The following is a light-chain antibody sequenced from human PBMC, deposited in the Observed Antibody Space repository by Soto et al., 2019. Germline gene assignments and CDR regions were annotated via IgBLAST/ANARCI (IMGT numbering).Light chain of an antibody. CDR3: AAWDDSLTAVV. J-gene: IGLJ2*01. CDR2: SNN. V-gene: IGLV1-44*01. Sequence: QSVLTQSPSASETPGQRVTISCSGSNSNVGSNTVDWYQRLPGTAPKLLIYSNNQRPSGVPDRFSGSKSGTSASLAISGLQSEDEADYYCAAWDDSLTAVVFGGGTKLTVL. CDR1: NSNVGSNT.